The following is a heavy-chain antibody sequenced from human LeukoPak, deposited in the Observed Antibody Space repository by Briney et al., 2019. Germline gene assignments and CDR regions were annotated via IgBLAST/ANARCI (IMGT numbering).Heavy chain of an antibody. V-gene: IGHV4-59*01. CDR1: GGSISSYY. Sequence: SETLSLTCTVSGGSISSYYWSWIRQPPGKGLEWIGYIYYSGSTNYNPSLKSRVTISVDTSKNQFSLRLSSVTAADTAVYYCARVVGHGGDRYHYGMDVWGQGTTVTVSS. CDR2: IYYSGST. CDR3: ARVVGHGGDRYHYGMDV. D-gene: IGHD2-21*02. J-gene: IGHJ6*02.